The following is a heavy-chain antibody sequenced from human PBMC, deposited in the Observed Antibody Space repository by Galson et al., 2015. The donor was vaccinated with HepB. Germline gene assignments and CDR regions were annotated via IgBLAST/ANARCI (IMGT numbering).Heavy chain of an antibody. CDR2: FDPEDGET. CDR1: GYTLTELS. CDR3: ATGLGSSGWYLFDY. V-gene: IGHV1-24*01. D-gene: IGHD6-19*01. J-gene: IGHJ4*02. Sequence: SVKVSCKVSGYTLTELSMHWVRQAPGKGLEWMGGFDPEDGETIYAQKFQGRVTMTEDTSTDTAYMEPSSLRSEDTAVYYCATGLGSSGWYLFDYWGQGTLVTVSS.